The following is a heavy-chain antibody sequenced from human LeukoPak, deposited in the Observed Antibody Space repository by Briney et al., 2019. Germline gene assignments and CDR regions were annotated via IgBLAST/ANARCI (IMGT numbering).Heavy chain of an antibody. CDR3: ARGVRYFDWLSTSDDY. CDR2: MNPNSGNT. V-gene: IGHV1-8*01. J-gene: IGHJ4*02. CDR1: GYTFTSYD. D-gene: IGHD3-9*01. Sequence: ASVKVSCKASGYTFTSYDINWVRQATGQGLEWMGWMNPNSGNTGYAPKFQGRVTMTRNTSISTAYMELSSLRSEDTAVYYCARGVRYFDWLSTSDDYWGQGTLVTVSS.